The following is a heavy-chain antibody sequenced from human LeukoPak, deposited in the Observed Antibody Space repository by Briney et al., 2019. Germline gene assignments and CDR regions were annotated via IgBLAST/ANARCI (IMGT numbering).Heavy chain of an antibody. J-gene: IGHJ6*03. V-gene: IGHV4-39*01. CDR2: IYYSGDD. CDR3: ARSFSSTSFHLYYYYMDV. CDR1: GGSVTSSTHY. Sequence: PSETLSLTRTVSGGSVTSSTHYWGWIRQPPGKGLEWIASIYYSGDDYYNPSLKSRATIFVDTSQSQFSLRLSSVAAADTAVYYCARSFSSTSFHLYYYYMDVWGKGTTVTVSS. D-gene: IGHD2-2*01.